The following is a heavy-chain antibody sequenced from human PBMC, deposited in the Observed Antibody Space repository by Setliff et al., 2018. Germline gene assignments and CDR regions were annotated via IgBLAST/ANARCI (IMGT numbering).Heavy chain of an antibody. Sequence: SETLSLTCTVSGGSISSGTYYWSWIRQPAGKGLEWIGRLHTSGSIDYNPSLKSRVTISVDTSKNQFSLRLRSVTAADTAVYYCARLSWNGLRYFGLDVWGQGTTVTVSS. CDR3: ARLSWNGLRYFGLDV. V-gene: IGHV4-61*02. J-gene: IGHJ6*02. CDR2: LHTSGSI. D-gene: IGHD3-3*01. CDR1: GGSISSGTYY.